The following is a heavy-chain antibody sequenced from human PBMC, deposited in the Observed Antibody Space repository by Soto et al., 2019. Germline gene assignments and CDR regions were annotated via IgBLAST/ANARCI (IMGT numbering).Heavy chain of an antibody. V-gene: IGHV1-69*13. CDR2: IIPIFGTA. D-gene: IGHD3-10*01. Sequence: GASVKVSCKASGGTFSSYAISWVRQAPGQGLEWMGGIIPIFGTANYAQKFQGRVTITADESTSTAYMELSSLRSEDTAVYYCARERYYGSGTYYYGMDVWGQGTTVTVSS. J-gene: IGHJ6*02. CDR1: GGTFSSYA. CDR3: ARERYYGSGTYYYGMDV.